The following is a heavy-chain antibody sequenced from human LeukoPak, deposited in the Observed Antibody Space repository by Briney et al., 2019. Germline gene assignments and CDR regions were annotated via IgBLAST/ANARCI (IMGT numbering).Heavy chain of an antibody. D-gene: IGHD1-26*01. CDR3: TRDAPLVGDKDY. CDR2: IRSKAYGGTT. CDR1: GFTFSSYA. J-gene: IGHJ4*02. V-gene: IGHV3-49*04. Sequence: PGGSLRLSCAASGFTFSSYAMSWVRQAPGKGLEWVGFIRSKAYGGTTEYAASVKGRFTISRDDSKSIAYLQMNSLKTEDTAVYYCTRDAPLVGDKDYWGQGTLVTVSS.